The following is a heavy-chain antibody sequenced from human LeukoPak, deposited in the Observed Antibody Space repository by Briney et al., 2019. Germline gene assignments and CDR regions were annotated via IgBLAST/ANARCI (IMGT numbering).Heavy chain of an antibody. D-gene: IGHD3-10*01. CDR1: GGSFSGYY. CDR2: INHSGST. V-gene: IGHV4-34*01. J-gene: IGHJ1*01. Sequence: SETLSLTCAVDGGSFSGYYWSWLRQPPGKGLEWVGEINHSGSTNYNPSLKRRVTISVDTSKNQSSLKLSSVTAADTAVYYCARTAVGKVVRGVFQHWGQGTLVTVSS. CDR3: ARTAVGKVVRGVFQH.